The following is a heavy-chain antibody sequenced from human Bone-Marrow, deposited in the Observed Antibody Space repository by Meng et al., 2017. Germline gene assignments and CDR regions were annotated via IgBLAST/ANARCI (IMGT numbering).Heavy chain of an antibody. Sequence: GGSLRLSCAASGFTFSSYEMNWVRQAPGKGLEWVSYISSSGSTIYYADSVKGRFTISRDNAKNSLYLQMNSLRAEDTAVYYCARERGYSNPGYYYGMDVWGQGNTVTGAS. V-gene: IGHV3-48*03. CDR2: ISSSGSTI. CDR1: GFTFSSYE. D-gene: IGHD5-24*01. CDR3: ARERGYSNPGYYYGMDV. J-gene: IGHJ6*01.